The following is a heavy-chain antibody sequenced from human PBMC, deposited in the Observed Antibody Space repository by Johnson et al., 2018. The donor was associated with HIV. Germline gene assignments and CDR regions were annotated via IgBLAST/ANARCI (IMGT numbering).Heavy chain of an antibody. V-gene: IGHV3-30-3*01. CDR2: ISYDGSNK. J-gene: IGHJ3*02. D-gene: IGHD3-3*01. CDR3: AKDRWHYNFWVDAFDI. CDR1: GFTFSSYA. Sequence: QVRLVESGGGVVQPGRSLRLSCAASGFTFSSYAMHWVRQAPGQGLEWVAVISYDGSNKYYADSVKGRFTISRDNSKNTLYLQMNSLRAEDTAVYYCAKDRWHYNFWVDAFDIWGQGTMVTVSS.